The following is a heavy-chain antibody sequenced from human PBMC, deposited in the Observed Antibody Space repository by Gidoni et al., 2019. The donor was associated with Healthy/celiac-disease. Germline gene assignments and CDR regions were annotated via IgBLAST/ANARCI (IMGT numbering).Heavy chain of an antibody. D-gene: IGHD4-17*01. CDR3: ARGNSEDYGDPSRPGGYFDY. CDR1: GGSIRSGGYY. V-gene: IGHV4-31*03. CDR2: IYYSGST. J-gene: IGHJ4*02. Sequence: QVQLHESGPGLVKPSQTLSLTCTVSGGSIRSGGYYWSWIRQHPGKGLEWIGYIYYSGSTYYNPSLKSRVTISVDTSKNQFSLKLSSVTAADTAVYYCARGNSEDYGDPSRPGGYFDYWGQGTLVTVSS.